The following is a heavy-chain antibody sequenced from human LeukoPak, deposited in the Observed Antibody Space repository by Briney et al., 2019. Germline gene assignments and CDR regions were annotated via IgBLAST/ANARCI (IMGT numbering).Heavy chain of an antibody. D-gene: IGHD4-17*01. CDR1: GGSFSGYY. V-gene: IGHV4-34*01. CDR2: INHSGST. CDR3: ARPTTVTTHYFQH. Sequence: PSETLSLTCAVYGGSFSGYYWTWIRQPPGKGPEWIGEINHSGSTNYNSSLKSRVTISVDTSKNQFSLKLSSVTAADTAVYYCARPTTVTTHYFQHWGQGTLVTVSS. J-gene: IGHJ1*01.